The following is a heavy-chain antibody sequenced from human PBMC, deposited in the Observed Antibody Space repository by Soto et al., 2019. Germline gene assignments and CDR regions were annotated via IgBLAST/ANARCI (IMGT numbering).Heavy chain of an antibody. CDR1: VGSISSYS. V-gene: IGHV4-59*01. J-gene: IGHJ4*02. D-gene: IGHD3-3*01. CDR3: ARDFAYFDS. CDR2: VYHTGRT. Sequence: SETLSLTCTVSVGSISSYSWSWIRQPPGKGLEWIGYVYHTGRTSYNPSLKSRVSISMDTSKNQFSLNLDSVTAADTAVYFCARDFAYFDSWGQGTLVTVSS.